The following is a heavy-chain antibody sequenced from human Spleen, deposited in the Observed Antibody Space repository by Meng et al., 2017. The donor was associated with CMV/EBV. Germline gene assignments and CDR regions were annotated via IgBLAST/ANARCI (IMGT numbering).Heavy chain of an antibody. CDR3: AKYKHITHANDY. D-gene: IGHD2-2*01. J-gene: IGHJ4*02. CDR1: GFTFSSYS. Sequence: GESLKISCVTSGFTFSSYSMTWVRQAPGKGPEWVSSITTSGNYIYYADLVRGRFNIYRDNTKNSLFLQVNSLAVEDTAFYYCAKYKHITHANDYWGQGTLVTVSS. CDR2: ITTSGNYI. V-gene: IGHV3-21*01.